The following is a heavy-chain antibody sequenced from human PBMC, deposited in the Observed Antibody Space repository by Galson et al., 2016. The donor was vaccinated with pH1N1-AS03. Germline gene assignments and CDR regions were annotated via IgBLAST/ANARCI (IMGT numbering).Heavy chain of an antibody. CDR2: IYHSGNT. CDR1: GYSISSGHY. J-gene: IGHJ4*02. V-gene: IGHV4-38-2*01. Sequence: ETLSLTCAVSGYSISSGHYWGWIRQPPGKGLEWIASIYHSGNTHYNSSLKSRLTISVDTSKNQFSLRLSSVTAADTAVYYCARVGVAGIPTYFDNWGKGTLVSVSS. CDR3: ARVGVAGIPTYFDN. D-gene: IGHD6-19*01.